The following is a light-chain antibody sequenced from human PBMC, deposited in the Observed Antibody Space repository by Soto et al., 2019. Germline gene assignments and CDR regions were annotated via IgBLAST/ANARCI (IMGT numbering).Light chain of an antibody. CDR3: MQALQTPRT. CDR1: QSLLHIIGYNH. Sequence: EIVMTQSPLSLPVTPGEPASISCRSSQSLLHIIGYNHVDWYLQKPGQSPQLLIYVGSIRSSGVPDRVSGSGSGTDFTLKISRVEAEDVGVYYCMQALQTPRTFGQGTKLEIK. J-gene: IGKJ2*01. CDR2: VGS. V-gene: IGKV2-28*01.